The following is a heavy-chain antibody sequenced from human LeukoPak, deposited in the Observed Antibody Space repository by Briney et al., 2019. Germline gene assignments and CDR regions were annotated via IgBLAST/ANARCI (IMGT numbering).Heavy chain of an antibody. V-gene: IGHV4-39*07. Sequence: SETPSLTCTVSGGSISSYYWGWIRQPPGKGLEWIGSIYYSGSTYYNPSLKSRVTISVDTSKNQFSLKLSSVTAADTAVYYCARGTYSIPFDYWGQGTLVTVSS. CDR3: ARGTYSIPFDY. CDR1: GGSISSYY. CDR2: IYYSGST. J-gene: IGHJ4*02. D-gene: IGHD6-13*01.